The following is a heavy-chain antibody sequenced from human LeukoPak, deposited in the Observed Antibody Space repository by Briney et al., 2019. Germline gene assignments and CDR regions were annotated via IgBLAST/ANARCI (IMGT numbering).Heavy chain of an antibody. Sequence: GGSLRLSCAASGFTFSTYSMNWVRQAPGKGLEWVSFISGGGSYIYYAESMKGRFTISRDNAKNSLYLQMNSLRAEDTAIYYCARDRVASGRFGEVASWGQGTLVTVSS. D-gene: IGHD3-10*01. CDR2: ISGGGSYI. CDR3: ARDRVASGRFGEVAS. V-gene: IGHV3-21*01. CDR1: GFTFSTYS. J-gene: IGHJ5*02.